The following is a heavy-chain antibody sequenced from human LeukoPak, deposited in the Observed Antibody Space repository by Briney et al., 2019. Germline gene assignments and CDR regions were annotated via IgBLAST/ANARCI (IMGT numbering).Heavy chain of an antibody. D-gene: IGHD2-15*01. CDR1: GFTFSSYW. V-gene: IGHV3-7*01. CDR2: IKQDGSEK. CDR3: ARVGAARYYYYYMDV. J-gene: IGHJ6*03. Sequence: GGSLRLSCAASGFTFSSYWMSWVRQAPGKGLEWVANIKQDGSEKYYVDSLKGRFTVSRDNAKNSLALQIISLRAGDTAVYYCARVGAARYYYYYMDVWGKGTTVTVSS.